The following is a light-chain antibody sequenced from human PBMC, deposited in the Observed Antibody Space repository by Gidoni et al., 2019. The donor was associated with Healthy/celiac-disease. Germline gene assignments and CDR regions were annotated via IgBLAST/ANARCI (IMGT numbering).Light chain of an antibody. J-gene: IGKJ4*01. CDR2: DAS. CDR3: QQRSNWPLT. CDR1: QSVSSY. V-gene: IGKV3-11*01. Sequence: ATLSLAPGERATLSCRASQSVSSYLAWYQQKPGQAPRLLIYDASNRATGIPDRFSGSGSGTDFTLTISSLEPEDFAVYYCQQRSNWPLTFXGXTKVEIK.